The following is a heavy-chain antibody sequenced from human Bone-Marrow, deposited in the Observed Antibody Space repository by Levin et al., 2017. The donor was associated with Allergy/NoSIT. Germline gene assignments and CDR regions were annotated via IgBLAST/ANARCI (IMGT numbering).Heavy chain of an antibody. CDR2: IGYNSGDI. V-gene: IGHV3-9*01. CDR3: ARSFLAPPQTIVGAIDY. J-gene: IGHJ4*02. D-gene: IGHD1-26*01. Sequence: GGSLRLSCAASGFSFDDHGMHWVRRAPGKGLEWVAHIGYNSGDIAYADSVKGRFTISRDNAKNSLYLQMNSLRPDDTALYYCARSFLAPPQTIVGAIDYWGQGTLVTVSS. CDR1: GFSFDDHG.